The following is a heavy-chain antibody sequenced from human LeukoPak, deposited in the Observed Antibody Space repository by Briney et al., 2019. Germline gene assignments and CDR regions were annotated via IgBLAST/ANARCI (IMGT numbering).Heavy chain of an antibody. CDR3: ARGWREFYFEY. J-gene: IGHJ4*02. CDR1: GFIFGKSW. CDR2: TDGSST. Sequence: GRSLRLSCAASGFIFGKSWMHWVRQAPGKGLIWVSRTDGSSTTYADSVKGRFSVSMDNAQNTLYLQMNSLRDEDTAVYYCARGWREFYFEYWGQGNLVTVSS. V-gene: IGHV3-74*01. D-gene: IGHD3-3*01.